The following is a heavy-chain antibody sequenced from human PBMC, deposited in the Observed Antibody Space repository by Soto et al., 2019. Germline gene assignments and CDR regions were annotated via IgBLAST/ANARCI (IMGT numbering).Heavy chain of an antibody. J-gene: IGHJ6*02. CDR3: ARGVGFGYYYYHMDL. CDR1: GDSVTSVSDY. CDR2: IYYSGSA. Sequence: PSVTLSLTCTVSGDSVTSVSDYWSWIRQPPGKGLEWIGYIYYSGSADYNPSLGSRVTISIDTSKNQFSLKLTSVTAADTAVYYCARGVGFGYYYYHMDLWGQGTTVT. V-gene: IGHV4-61*01. D-gene: IGHD3-10*01.